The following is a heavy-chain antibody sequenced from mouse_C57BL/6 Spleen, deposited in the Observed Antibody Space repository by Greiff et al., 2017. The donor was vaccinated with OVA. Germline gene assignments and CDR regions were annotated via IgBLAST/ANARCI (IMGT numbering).Heavy chain of an antibody. Sequence: QVQLQQSGPELVKPGASVKISCKASGYAFSSSWMNWVKQRPGKGLEWIGRIYPGAGDTNYNGKFKGKATLTADKSSSTAYMQLSSLTSEDSAVYFCARGGGWYFDVWGTGTTVTVSS. CDR3: ARGGGWYFDV. CDR2: IYPGAGDT. J-gene: IGHJ1*03. V-gene: IGHV1-82*01. D-gene: IGHD1-1*02. CDR1: GYAFSSSW.